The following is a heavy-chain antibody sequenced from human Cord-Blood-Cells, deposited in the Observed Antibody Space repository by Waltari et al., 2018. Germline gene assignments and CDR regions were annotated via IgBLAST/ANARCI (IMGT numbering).Heavy chain of an antibody. CDR1: GGSISSSSYS. D-gene: IGHD6-19*01. CDR2: IYYSGST. J-gene: IGHJ2*01. Sequence: QLQLQESGPGLVKPSETLSLTCPVSGGSISSSSYSWGWIRQPPGKGLEWIGSIYYSGSTYYNPSLKSRVTISVDTSKNQFSLKLSSVTAADTAVYYCAAGIAVAVWYFDLWGRGTLVTVSS. CDR3: AAGIAVAVWYFDL. V-gene: IGHV4-39*01.